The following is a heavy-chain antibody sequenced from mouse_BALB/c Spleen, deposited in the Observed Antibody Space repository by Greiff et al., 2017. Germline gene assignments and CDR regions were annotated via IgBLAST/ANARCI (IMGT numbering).Heavy chain of an antibody. J-gene: IGHJ4*01. V-gene: IGHV1-20*02. Sequence: EVKLVESGPELVKPGASVKISCKASGYSFTGYFMNWVMQSHGKSLEWIGRINPYNGDTFYNQKFKGKATLTLDKSSITAHMELRSLASEDSAVYYCARDYYYGSSYGSMDYWGQGTSVTVSS. CDR2: INPYNGDT. D-gene: IGHD1-1*01. CDR1: GYSFTGYF. CDR3: ARDYYYGSSYGSMDY.